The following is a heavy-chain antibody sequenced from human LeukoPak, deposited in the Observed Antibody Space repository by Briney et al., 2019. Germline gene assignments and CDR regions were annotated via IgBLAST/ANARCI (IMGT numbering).Heavy chain of an antibody. Sequence: PGASLRLSCAASGFTFSSYAMSWVRQAPRKGLEWVSAISGSGGSTYYADSVKGRFTISRDNSKNTLYLQMNSLRAEDTAVYYCAKDPHIVVVTALVDYWGQGTLVTVSS. CDR1: GFTFSSYA. D-gene: IGHD2-21*02. CDR3: AKDPHIVVVTALVDY. V-gene: IGHV3-23*01. J-gene: IGHJ4*02. CDR2: ISGSGGST.